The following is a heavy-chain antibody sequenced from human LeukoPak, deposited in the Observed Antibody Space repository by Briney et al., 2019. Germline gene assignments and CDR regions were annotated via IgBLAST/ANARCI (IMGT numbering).Heavy chain of an antibody. D-gene: IGHD6-19*01. Sequence: GASVKVPCKVSGYTFTGYYMHWVRQAPGQGLEWMGWINPNSGGTNYAQKFQGRVTMTRDTSISTAYMEVSRLNSDDTAVYYCARPSGWYADFDYWGQGTLVTVSS. CDR1: GYTFTGYY. CDR3: ARPSGWYADFDY. CDR2: INPNSGGT. J-gene: IGHJ4*02. V-gene: IGHV1-2*02.